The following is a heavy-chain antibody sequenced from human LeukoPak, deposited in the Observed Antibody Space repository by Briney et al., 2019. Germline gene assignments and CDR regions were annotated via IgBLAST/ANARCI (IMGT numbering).Heavy chain of an antibody. V-gene: IGHV3-30*03. D-gene: IGHD6-13*01. CDR3: ARRAAAGTGLDYYYYGMDV. CDR2: ISYDGSNK. J-gene: IGHJ6*04. Sequence: GGSLRLSCAASGFTFSSYGMHWVRQAPGKGLEWVAVISYDGSNKYYADSVKGRFTISRDNSKNTLYLQMDSLRAEDTAVYYCARRAAAGTGLDYYYYGMDVWGKGTTVTVSS. CDR1: GFTFSSYG.